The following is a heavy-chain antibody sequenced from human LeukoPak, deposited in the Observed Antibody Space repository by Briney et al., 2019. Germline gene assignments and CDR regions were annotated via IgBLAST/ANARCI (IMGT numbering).Heavy chain of an antibody. CDR2: IYYSGST. CDR1: GXSISSGGDY. J-gene: IGHJ4*02. CDR3: ARGSLTYYDSSGYYYRAFDI. Sequence: PSQTLSLTCTVSGXSISSGGDYWSWIRQHPGKGLEWIGYIYYSGSTYYNPSLKSRVTISVDTSKNQFSLKLSSVTAADTAVYYCARGSLTYYDSSGYYYRAFDIWGQGTLVTVSS. V-gene: IGHV4-31*03. D-gene: IGHD3-22*01.